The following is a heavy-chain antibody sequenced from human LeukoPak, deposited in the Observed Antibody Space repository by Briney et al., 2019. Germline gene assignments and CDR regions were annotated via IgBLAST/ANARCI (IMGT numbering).Heavy chain of an antibody. V-gene: IGHV4-61*02. D-gene: IGHD3-10*01. Sequence: SETLSLTCTVSGYSISSGYYWSWIRQPAGKGLEWIGRIYTSGSTNYNPSLKSRVTISVDTSKNQFSLKLSSVTAADTAVYYCARGSLWFGAMGVFDIWGQGTMVTVSS. J-gene: IGHJ3*02. CDR1: GYSISSGYY. CDR2: IYTSGST. CDR3: ARGSLWFGAMGVFDI.